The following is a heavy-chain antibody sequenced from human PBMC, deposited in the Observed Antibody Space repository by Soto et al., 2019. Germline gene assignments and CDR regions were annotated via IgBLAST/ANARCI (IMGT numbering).Heavy chain of an antibody. CDR3: GTGLLRYFDWSNWFDP. CDR2: FDPEDGET. D-gene: IGHD3-9*01. Sequence: ASVKVSCKVSGYTLTELSMHWVRQAPGKGLEWMGGFDPEDGETIYAQKFQGRVTMTEDTSTGTAYMELSSLRSEDTAVYYCGTGLLRYFDWSNWFDPWGQGTLVTVSS. V-gene: IGHV1-24*01. J-gene: IGHJ5*02. CDR1: GYTLTELS.